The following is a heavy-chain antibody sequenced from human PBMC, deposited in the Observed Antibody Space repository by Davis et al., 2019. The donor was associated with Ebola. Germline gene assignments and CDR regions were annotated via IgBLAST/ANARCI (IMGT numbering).Heavy chain of an antibody. CDR2: IYHSGST. CDR3: ASRRAAGKGWDWFDP. J-gene: IGHJ5*02. V-gene: IGHV4-4*02. CDR1: GGPISSSNW. D-gene: IGHD6-13*01. Sequence: PSETLSLTCAAPGGPISSSNWWSWVRQPPGKGLEWLGEIYHSGSTNYNPSLKSRVTISVDKSKNQFSLKLSSVTAADTAVYYCASRRAAGKGWDWFDPWGQGTLVTVSS.